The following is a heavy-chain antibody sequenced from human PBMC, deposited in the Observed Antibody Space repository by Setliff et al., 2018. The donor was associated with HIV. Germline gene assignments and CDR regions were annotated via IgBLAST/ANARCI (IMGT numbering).Heavy chain of an antibody. CDR2: INPSGGST. Sequence: ASVKVSCKASGYAFTNYFLHWVRQAPGQGLAWMGIINPSGGSTIYAQKLQGRVTMTRDTSTNTVYMELSSLRSEDTAMYYCARVAGGYYFDYWGQGTRVTRLL. CDR1: GYAFTNYF. J-gene: IGHJ4*02. V-gene: IGHV1-46*01. CDR3: ARVAGGYYFDY.